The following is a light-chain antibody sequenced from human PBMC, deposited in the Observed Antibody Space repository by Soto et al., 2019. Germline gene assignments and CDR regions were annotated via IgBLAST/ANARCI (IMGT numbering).Light chain of an antibody. CDR3: SSYTSSSTLVV. J-gene: IGLJ2*01. CDR1: SRDVGGYNY. CDR2: DVI. Sequence: QSALTQPASVSGSPGQSITISCTGTSRDVGGYNYVSWYQQHPGKAPKLMIYDVINRPSGVSNRFSGSKSGNTASLTISGRQAEDEADYYCSSYTSSSTLVVFGGGTKLTVL. V-gene: IGLV2-14*01.